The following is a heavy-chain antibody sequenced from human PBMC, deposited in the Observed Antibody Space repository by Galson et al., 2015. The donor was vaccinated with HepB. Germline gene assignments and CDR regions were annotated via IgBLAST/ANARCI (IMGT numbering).Heavy chain of an antibody. CDR2: ISYDGSNK. Sequence: ALRLSCAASGFTFSSYGMHWVRQAPGKGLEGVAVISYDGSNKYYADSVKGRFTISRDNSKNTLYLQMNSLRAEDTAVYYCAKDYTSCYDYWGQGTLVTVSS. CDR3: AKDYTSCYDY. D-gene: IGHD2-2*01. J-gene: IGHJ4*02. V-gene: IGHV3-30*18. CDR1: GFTFSSYG.